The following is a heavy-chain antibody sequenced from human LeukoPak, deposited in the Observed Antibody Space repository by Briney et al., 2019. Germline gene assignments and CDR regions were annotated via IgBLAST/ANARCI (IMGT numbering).Heavy chain of an antibody. CDR3: ARGDYILPGPLDY. J-gene: IGHJ4*02. CDR1: GFTFSNCA. Sequence: PGGSLRLSCAASGFTFSNCAMNWVRQAPGKGLEWVSAISGSGGSTYSADSVKGRFTISRDNSKDTLYLHMNSLRAEDTAIYYCARGDYILPGPLDYWGQGTLVTVSS. D-gene: IGHD3-9*01. V-gene: IGHV3-23*01. CDR2: ISGSGGST.